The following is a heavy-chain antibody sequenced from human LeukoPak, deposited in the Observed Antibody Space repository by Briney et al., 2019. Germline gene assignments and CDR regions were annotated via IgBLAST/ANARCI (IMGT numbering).Heavy chain of an antibody. CDR2: IYYSGST. Sequence: PSETLSLTCTVSGGSISSYYWSWIRQPPGKGLEWIGYIYYSGSTYYNPSLKSRVTISVDTSKNQFSLKLSSVTAADTAVYYCARDLNGLLWFGEFKDWGQGTLVTVSS. D-gene: IGHD3-10*01. V-gene: IGHV4-30-4*08. CDR1: GGSISSYY. CDR3: ARDLNGLLWFGEFKD. J-gene: IGHJ4*02.